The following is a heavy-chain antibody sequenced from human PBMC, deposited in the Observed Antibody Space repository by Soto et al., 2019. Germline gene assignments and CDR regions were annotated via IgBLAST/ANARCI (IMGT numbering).Heavy chain of an antibody. J-gene: IGHJ4*02. D-gene: IGHD4-17*01. V-gene: IGHV4-39*01. CDR2: IYYSGST. CDR3: ARLLRWFYYLDY. CDR1: GGSISSSSYY. Sequence: SETLSLTCTVSGGSISSSSYYWGWIRQPPGKGLEWIGSIYYSGSTYYNPSLKSRVTISVDTSKNQFSLKLSSVTTADTTVYYCARLLRWFYYLDYWGQGTLVTVSS.